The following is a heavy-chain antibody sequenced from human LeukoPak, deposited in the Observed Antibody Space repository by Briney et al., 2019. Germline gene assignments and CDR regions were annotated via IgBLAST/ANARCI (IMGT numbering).Heavy chain of an antibody. D-gene: IGHD4-11*01. Sequence: GGSLRLSCAASGFTFSKAWISWVRQAPGKGLEWVGRINTKADGATTESAAPVKGRFTISRDDSKNALYLQMNSLRAEDTAVYYCAKSDISNYDPYYFDYWGQGTLVTVSS. CDR3: AKSDISNYDPYYFDY. J-gene: IGHJ4*02. CDR1: GFTFSKAW. CDR2: INTKADGATT. V-gene: IGHV3-15*01.